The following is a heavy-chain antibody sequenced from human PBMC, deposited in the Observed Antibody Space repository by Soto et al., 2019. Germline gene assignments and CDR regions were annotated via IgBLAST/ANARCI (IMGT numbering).Heavy chain of an antibody. CDR3: AKDTGGSCYSCYYYYMDV. CDR1: GFTFSSYA. Sequence: EVQLLESGGGLVQPGGSLRLSCAASGFTFSSYAMSWVRQAPGKGLEWVSAISGSGGSTYYADSVKGRFTISRDNSKNTLYLQMNSLRAEDTAVYYCAKDTGGSCYSCYYYYMDVWGKGTTVTVSS. J-gene: IGHJ6*03. CDR2: ISGSGGST. D-gene: IGHD2-15*01. V-gene: IGHV3-23*01.